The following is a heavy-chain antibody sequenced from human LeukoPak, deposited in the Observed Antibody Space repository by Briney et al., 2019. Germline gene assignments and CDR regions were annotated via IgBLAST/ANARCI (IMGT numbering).Heavy chain of an antibody. CDR1: GFTFDDYA. CDR2: ISWNSGSI. J-gene: IGHJ4*02. V-gene: IGHV3-9*01. Sequence: GGPLRLSCAASGFTFDDYAMHWVRQAPGKGLEWVSGISWNSGSIGYADSVKGRFTISRDNAKNSLYLQMNSLRAEDTALYYCAKVQGSGECYWGQGTLVTVSS. D-gene: IGHD3-10*01. CDR3: AKVQGSGECY.